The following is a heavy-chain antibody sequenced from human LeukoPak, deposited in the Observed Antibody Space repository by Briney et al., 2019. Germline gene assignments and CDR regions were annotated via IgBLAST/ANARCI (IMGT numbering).Heavy chain of an antibody. CDR3: AREQSGSGWSGFDY. J-gene: IGHJ4*02. CDR2: IIPIFGTA. V-gene: IGHV1-69*05. CDR1: GGTFSSYA. D-gene: IGHD6-19*01. Sequence: SVRVSCKASGGTFSSYAISWVRQAPGQGLEWMGGIIPIFGTANYAQKFQGRVTITTDESTSTAYMELSSLRSEDTAVYYCAREQSGSGWSGFDYWGQGTLVTVSS.